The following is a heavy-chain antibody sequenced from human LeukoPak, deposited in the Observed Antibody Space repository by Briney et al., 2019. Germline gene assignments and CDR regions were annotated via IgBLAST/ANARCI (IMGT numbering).Heavy chain of an antibody. D-gene: IGHD3-22*01. CDR1: GYSFNSYG. V-gene: IGHV1-18*01. J-gene: IGHJ4*02. CDR2: NSAYDGNT. Sequence: GASVKVSCKASGYSFNSYGISWVRQAPGQGLEWMGWNSAYDGNTNFAQKFQGRITMTTDTGTSTAYMELRSLRSDDTALYYCARDIGYYDSSGIDYWGQGTLVTVSS. CDR3: ARDIGYYDSSGIDY.